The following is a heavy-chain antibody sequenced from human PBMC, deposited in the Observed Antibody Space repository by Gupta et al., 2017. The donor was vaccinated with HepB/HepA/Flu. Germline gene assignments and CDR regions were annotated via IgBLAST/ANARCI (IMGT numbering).Heavy chain of an antibody. D-gene: IGHD3-10*01. CDR1: GGSISSYY. CDR2: IYYSGST. J-gene: IGHJ3*02. V-gene: IGHV4-59*01. CDR3: ARDSVRAPHYAFGI. Sequence: QVQLQESGPGLVKPSATLSLTCTVSGGSISSYYWSWIRQPPGKGLEWIGYIYYSGSTNYNPTLKSRATISVDTSKNQFSLKLSSVTAADTAVYYCARDSVRAPHYAFGIWGQGTMVTVSS.